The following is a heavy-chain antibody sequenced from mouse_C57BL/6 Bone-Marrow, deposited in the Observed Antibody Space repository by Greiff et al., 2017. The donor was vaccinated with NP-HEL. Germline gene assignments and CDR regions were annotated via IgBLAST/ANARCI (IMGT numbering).Heavy chain of an antibody. J-gene: IGHJ2*01. Sequence: QVTLKVSGPGILQSSQTLSLTCSFSGFSLSTSGMGVSWIRQPSGKGLEWLAHIYWDDDKRSNPSLESRLTISKATSNNHAFLKITSVDTADTATDYCARNGEELTPWFDYWGQGTPLTVSS. D-gene: IGHD1-3*01. CDR1: GFSLSTSGMG. CDR2: IYWDDDK. CDR3: ARNGEELTPWFDY. V-gene: IGHV8-12*01.